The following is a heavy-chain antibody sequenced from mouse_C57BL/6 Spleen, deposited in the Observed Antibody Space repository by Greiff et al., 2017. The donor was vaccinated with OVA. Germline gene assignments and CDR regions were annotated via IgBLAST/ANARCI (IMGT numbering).Heavy chain of an antibody. Sequence: VKLQQPGAELVRPGSSVKLSCKASGYTFTSYWMHWVKQRPIQGLEWIGNIDPSDSETHYNQKFKDKATLTVDKSSSTAYMQLSSLTSEDSAVYYCAREKTGTDWYFDVWGTGTTVTVSS. V-gene: IGHV1-52*01. CDR3: AREKTGTDWYFDV. CDR1: GYTFTSYW. J-gene: IGHJ1*03. CDR2: IDPSDSET. D-gene: IGHD4-1*01.